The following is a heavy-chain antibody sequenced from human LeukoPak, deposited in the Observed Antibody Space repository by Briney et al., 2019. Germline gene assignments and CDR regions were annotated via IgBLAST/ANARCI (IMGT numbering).Heavy chain of an antibody. CDR2: ISYDGSNK. D-gene: IGHD6-19*01. CDR3: AKDFSGWFTGYFDY. CDR1: GFTFSSYG. V-gene: IGHV3-30*18. J-gene: IGHJ4*02. Sequence: PGGSLRLSCAASGFTFSSYGMHWVRQAPGKGLEWVAVISYDGSNKYYADSVKGRFTISRDNSKNTLYLQMNSLRAEDTAVYYCAKDFSGWFTGYFDYWGQGTLVTVSS.